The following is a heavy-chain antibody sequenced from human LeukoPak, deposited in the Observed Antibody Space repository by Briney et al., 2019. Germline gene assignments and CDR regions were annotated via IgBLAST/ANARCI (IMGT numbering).Heavy chain of an antibody. CDR3: ARYEGGTMFDS. CDR2: VNSRGDA. V-gene: IGHV4-39*01. D-gene: IGHD1-26*01. Sequence: SETLSLTCTVSGASVSSRGLYWGWIRQPPGKGLEWIGSVNSRGDAYYNPSLKSRASMSVDTSKNQFSLKLTSVTAAETAVYYCARYEGGTMFDSWGQGTLVTVSS. J-gene: IGHJ4*02. CDR1: GASVSSRGLY.